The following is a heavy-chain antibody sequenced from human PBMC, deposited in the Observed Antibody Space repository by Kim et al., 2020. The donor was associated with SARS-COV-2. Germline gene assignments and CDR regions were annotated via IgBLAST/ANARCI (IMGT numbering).Heavy chain of an antibody. CDR3: ARVGRGTPTT. V-gene: IGHV4-39*01. J-gene: IGHJ5*02. Sequence: SETLSLTCIVSGDSISRSYYYWGWIRQPPGKGLEWIGNMYYSGSTYYNPSLKSRVTISVDTSKNQFSLKLNSVTAADTAVYYCARVGRGTPTTWGQGTPVTVSS. CDR1: GDSISRSYYY. D-gene: IGHD1-1*01. CDR2: MYYSGST.